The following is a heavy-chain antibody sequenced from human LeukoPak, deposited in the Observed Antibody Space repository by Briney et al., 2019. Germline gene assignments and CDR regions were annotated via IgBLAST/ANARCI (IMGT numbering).Heavy chain of an antibody. CDR2: IYTSGTT. CDR1: GGSISSYY. J-gene: IGHJ4*02. D-gene: IGHD4-17*01. V-gene: IGHV4-4*07. CDR3: ARLSTVTTSFDY. Sequence: SETLSLTCTVSGGSISSYYWSWIRQPAGKGLEWIGRIYTSGTTHYNPSLKSRVTMSADTSKNQFSLKLSSVTAADTAVYYCARLSTVTTSFDYWGQGTPVTVSS.